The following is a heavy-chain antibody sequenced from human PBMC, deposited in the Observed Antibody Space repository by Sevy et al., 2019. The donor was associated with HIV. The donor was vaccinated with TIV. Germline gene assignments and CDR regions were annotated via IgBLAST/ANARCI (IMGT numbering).Heavy chain of an antibody. CDR2: INYSGYM. CDR1: GASISSSGYD. J-gene: IGHJ4*02. V-gene: IGHV4-39*01. Sequence: SETLSLTCTVSGASISSSGYDWGWIRQPLGKGLEWIASINYSGYMFYNPSLKSRVTISADTSKNQFSLDLNSVTAACTAIYYCAGPILTYNNGWSYYDYWGQRTVVTVSS. CDR3: AGPILTYNNGWSYYDY. D-gene: IGHD6-19*01.